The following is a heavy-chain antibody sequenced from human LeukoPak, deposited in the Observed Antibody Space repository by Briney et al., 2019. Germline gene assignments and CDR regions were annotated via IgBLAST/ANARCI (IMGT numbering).Heavy chain of an antibody. D-gene: IGHD1-26*01. J-gene: IGHJ4*02. V-gene: IGHV4-59*07. CDR1: GGSISSYY. CDR2: IYYSGST. Sequence: PSDTVSLTCTVSGGSISSYYWIWLRQPPGRALVWIGYIYYSGSTNYNPSLKSRVTISVDTSKNQFSLKLSSVTAADTAVYYCARGSGSKDYWGQGTLVTVSS. CDR3: ARGSGSKDY.